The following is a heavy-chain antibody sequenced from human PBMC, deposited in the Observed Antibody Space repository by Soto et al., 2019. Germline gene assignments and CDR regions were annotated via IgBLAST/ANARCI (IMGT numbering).Heavy chain of an antibody. Sequence: EVQLLESGGGLVQPGGSLRLSCAASGFTFSSYAMSWVRQAPGKGLEWVSAISGSGGSTYYADSVKGRFTISRDNSKNTLYLQMNSLRAEDTAVYYCARDYSSYWYGFDYWGQGTLVTVSS. CDR1: GFTFSSYA. D-gene: IGHD6-13*01. J-gene: IGHJ4*02. V-gene: IGHV3-23*01. CDR3: ARDYSSYWYGFDY. CDR2: ISGSGGST.